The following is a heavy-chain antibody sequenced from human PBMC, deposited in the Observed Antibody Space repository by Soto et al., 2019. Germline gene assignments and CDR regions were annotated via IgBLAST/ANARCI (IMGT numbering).Heavy chain of an antibody. D-gene: IGHD2-15*01. J-gene: IGHJ3*02. CDR3: ARDLGLVVVVIYAFDI. CDR2: INAGNGNT. Sequence: ASAKLTCEASGYAFTSYDMDWARQAPGQRLEWMGWINAGNGNTKYSQKFQGRVTITRDTSASTAYMELSSLRSEDTAVYYCARDLGLVVVVIYAFDIWGQGTMVTVSS. CDR1: GYAFTSYD. V-gene: IGHV1-3*01.